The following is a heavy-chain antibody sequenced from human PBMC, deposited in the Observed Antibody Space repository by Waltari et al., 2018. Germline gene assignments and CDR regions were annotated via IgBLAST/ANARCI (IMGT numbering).Heavy chain of an antibody. CDR3: ARLMLSHPENGMDV. V-gene: IGHV3-74*01. CDR1: GFAFSNYW. J-gene: IGHJ6*02. Sequence: EVQLVESGGGFFQPGGSLRLSCEASGFAFSNYWIHWVRQAPGRGLEWVARISGDGTSISNADSVGGRFSISRDNYKNTVDLQIHSLRAEDTAVFYCARLMLSHPENGMDVWGQGTSVTVS. D-gene: IGHD3-10*02. CDR2: ISGDGTSI.